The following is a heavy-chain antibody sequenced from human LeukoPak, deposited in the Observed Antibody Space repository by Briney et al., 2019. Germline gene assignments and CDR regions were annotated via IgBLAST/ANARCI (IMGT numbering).Heavy chain of an antibody. D-gene: IGHD1-1*01. J-gene: IGHJ4*02. V-gene: IGHV5-51*01. CDR2: IYPGDSDT. Sequence: GESLKISCKGSGSTFTTYWIGWVRQVPGKGLEWMGIIYPGDSDTRYSPSFQGQVTISADKSIATAYLQWSSLKPSDTAMYYCVRQPTGTIDYWGQGTLVTVPS. CDR1: GSTFTTYW. CDR3: VRQPTGTIDY.